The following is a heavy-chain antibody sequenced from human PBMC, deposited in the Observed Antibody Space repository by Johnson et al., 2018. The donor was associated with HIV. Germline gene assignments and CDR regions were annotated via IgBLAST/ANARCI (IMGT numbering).Heavy chain of an antibody. CDR1: GFTFNGYA. V-gene: IGHV3-9*01. CDR3: AKDRGRYTRYVDAFDL. CDR2: FSWNSENI. Sequence: QLVESGGGLVQPGRSLRLSCAASGFTFNGYAMHWVRQVPGKGLEWVSGFSWNSENIAYADSVRGRFTISRDNAENSLYLKMNSLRAEDTALYSCAKDRGRYTRYVDAFDLWGQGTMVTVSS. J-gene: IGHJ3*01. D-gene: IGHD1-1*01.